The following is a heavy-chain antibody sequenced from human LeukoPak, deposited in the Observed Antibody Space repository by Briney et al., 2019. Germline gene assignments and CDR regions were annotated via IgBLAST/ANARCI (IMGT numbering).Heavy chain of an antibody. J-gene: IGHJ4*02. V-gene: IGHV4-34*01. CDR1: GGSFSGYY. Sequence: PSETLSLTCAVYGGSFSGYYWSWIRQHPGKGLEWIGEINHSGSTNYNPSLKSRVTISVDTSKNQFSLKLSSVTAADTAVYYCARGRRIQLWFGSSFDYWGQGTLVTVSS. D-gene: IGHD5-18*01. CDR2: INHSGST. CDR3: ARGRRIQLWFGSSFDY.